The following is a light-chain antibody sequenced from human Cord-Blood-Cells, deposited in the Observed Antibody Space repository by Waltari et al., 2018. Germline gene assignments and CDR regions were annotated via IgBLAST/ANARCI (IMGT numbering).Light chain of an antibody. CDR2: AAS. V-gene: IGKV1-27*01. CDR1: QGISNY. J-gene: IGKJ4*01. CDR3: QKYNSAPPST. Sequence: DIQMTQSPSSLSASVGDRVTITCRASQGISNYLAWYQQKPRQVPKLLIYAASTMQSGVPSLFSGSESGTDFTLTISSLQPEDVATYYCQKYNSAPPSTFGGGTKVEIK.